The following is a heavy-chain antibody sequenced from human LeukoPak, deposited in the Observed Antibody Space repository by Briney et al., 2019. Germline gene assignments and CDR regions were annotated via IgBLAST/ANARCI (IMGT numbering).Heavy chain of an antibody. CDR3: AKDDDFWSGWYFDY. D-gene: IGHD3-3*01. V-gene: IGHV3-7*03. Sequence: PGGSLRLSCAASGFTFSYHWMTWVRQAPGKGLEWVANIKNDGTVKNYVDSVKGRFTISRDNAKNSLYLQMNSLRAEDTAVYYCAKDDDFWSGWYFDYWGQGTLVTVSS. CDR1: GFTFSYHW. CDR2: IKNDGTVK. J-gene: IGHJ4*02.